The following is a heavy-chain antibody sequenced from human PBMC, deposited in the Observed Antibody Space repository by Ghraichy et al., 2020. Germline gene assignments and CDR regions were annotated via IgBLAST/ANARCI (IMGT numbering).Heavy chain of an antibody. D-gene: IGHD3-10*01. V-gene: IGHV4-59*01. J-gene: IGHJ4*02. CDR2: IYYSGST. CDR1: GGSISSYY. Sequence: SETLSLTCTVSGGSISSYYWSWIRQPPGKGLEWIGYIYYSGSTNYNPSLKSRVTISVDTSKNQFSLKLSSVTAADTAVYYCARETRFGELFDYWGQGTLVTVSS. CDR3: ARETRFGELFDY.